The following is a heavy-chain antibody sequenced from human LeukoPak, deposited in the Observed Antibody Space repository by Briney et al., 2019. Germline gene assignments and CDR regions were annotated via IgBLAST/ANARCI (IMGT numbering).Heavy chain of an antibody. CDR3: ARVKAGGYSYGFDY. J-gene: IGHJ4*02. CDR1: GFTFSDHY. Sequence: GGSLRLSCAASGFTFSDHYMDWVRQAPGKGLEWVGRTRNKANSYTTEYAAYVKGRFIISRDDSRNSLYLQMNSLKTEDSAVYYCARVKAGGYSYGFDYWGQGILVTVSS. CDR2: TRNKANSYTT. D-gene: IGHD5-18*01. V-gene: IGHV3-72*01.